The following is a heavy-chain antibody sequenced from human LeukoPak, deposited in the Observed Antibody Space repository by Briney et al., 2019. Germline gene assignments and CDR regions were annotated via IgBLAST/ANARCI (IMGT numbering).Heavy chain of an antibody. CDR2: ISGSGGST. J-gene: IGHJ1*01. D-gene: IGHD2-21*02. CDR3: AKDGEYCGGDCYATEYFQH. V-gene: IGHV3-23*01. Sequence: PGGSLRLSCAASGFTFSSYAMSWVRQAPGKGLEWVSAISGSGGSTYYADSVKGRFTISRDNSKNTLYLQMSSLRAEDTAVYYCAKDGEYCGGDCYATEYFQHWGQGTLVTVSS. CDR1: GFTFSSYA.